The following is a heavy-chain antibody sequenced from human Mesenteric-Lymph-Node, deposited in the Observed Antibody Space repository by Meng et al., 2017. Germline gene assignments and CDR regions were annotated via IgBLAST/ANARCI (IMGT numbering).Heavy chain of an antibody. CDR1: GGSVSSGSYY. CDR3: AREYCTNGVCLTDC. J-gene: IGHJ4*02. D-gene: IGHD2-8*01. V-gene: IGHV4-61*01. CDR2: IYYSGST. Sequence: QVQLQESGPGLVKPSQTLSLTCTVSGGSVSSGSYYWSWIRQPPGKGLEWIGYIYYSGSTNYNPSLKSRVTISVDTSKNQFSLKLSSVTAADTAVYYCAREYCTNGVCLTDCWGQGTLVTVSS.